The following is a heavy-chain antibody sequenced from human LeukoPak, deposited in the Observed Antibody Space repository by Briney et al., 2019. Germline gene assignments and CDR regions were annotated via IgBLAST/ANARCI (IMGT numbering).Heavy chain of an antibody. D-gene: IGHD6-13*01. Sequence: PGGSLRLSCAASGFTFSDYYMSWIRQAPGKGLERVSYISSSGSTIYYADPVKGRFTISRDNAKNSLYLQMNSLRAEDTAVYYCARDGEVAAADDYWGQGTLVTVSS. CDR2: ISSSGSTI. CDR1: GFTFSDYY. V-gene: IGHV3-11*01. CDR3: ARDGEVAAADDY. J-gene: IGHJ4*02.